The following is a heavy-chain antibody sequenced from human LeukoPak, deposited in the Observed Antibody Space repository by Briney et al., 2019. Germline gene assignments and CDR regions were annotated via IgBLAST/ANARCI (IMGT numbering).Heavy chain of an antibody. V-gene: IGHV3-30*02. D-gene: IGHD6-13*01. CDR1: GFTFSSYG. CDR3: AKDWEDSSRWYYFDY. CDR2: IWYDGSNK. J-gene: IGHJ4*02. Sequence: GGSLRLSCAASGFTFSSYGMHWVRQAPGKGLEWVAVIWYDGSNKYYADSVKGRFTISRDNSKNTLYLQMNSLRPEDTAVHYCAKDWEDSSRWYYFDYWGQGTLVTVSS.